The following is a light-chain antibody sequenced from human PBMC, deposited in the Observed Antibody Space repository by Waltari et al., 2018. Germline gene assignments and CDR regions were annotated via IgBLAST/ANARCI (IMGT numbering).Light chain of an antibody. V-gene: IGLV1-51*01. CDR3: ATWDSSLSGAV. CDR1: YSTIGSTY. Sequence: QSVLTQPPSVSAAPGQRVPISWTGGYSTIGSTYVTWYQQLPGTAPNLIIFESRVRPSGIPDRVSGVKSGTSSALDSVGLQPGDEAYDYCATWDSSLSGAVFGGGTKVTIL. J-gene: IGLJ2*01. CDR2: ESR.